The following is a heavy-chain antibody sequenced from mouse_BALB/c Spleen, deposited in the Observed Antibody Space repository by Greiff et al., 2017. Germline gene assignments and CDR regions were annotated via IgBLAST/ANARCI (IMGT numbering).Heavy chain of an antibody. J-gene: IGHJ4*01. V-gene: IGHV1-14*01. CDR3: ARRYGNYVPYAMDY. CDR1: GYTFTSYV. CDR2: INPYNDGT. Sequence: EVQLQQSGPELVKPGASVKMSCKASGYTFTSYVMHWVKQKPGQGLEWIGYINPYNDGTKYNEKFKGKATLTSDKSSSTAYMELSSLTSEDSAVYYCARRYGNYVPYAMDYWGQGTSVTVSS. D-gene: IGHD2-1*01.